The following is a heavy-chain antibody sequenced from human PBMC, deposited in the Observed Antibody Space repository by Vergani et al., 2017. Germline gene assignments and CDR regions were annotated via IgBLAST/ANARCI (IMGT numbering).Heavy chain of an antibody. Sequence: QVQLQESGPGLVKPSETLSLTCTVSGGSISSYYWSWIRQPPGKGLEWIGYIYYSGSTNYNPSLKSRVTISVDTSKNQFSLKLSSVTAADTAVYYCARAATGYCSSTSCYRVGAFDIWGQGTMVIVSS. CDR2: IYYSGST. D-gene: IGHD2-2*01. CDR1: GGSISSYY. CDR3: ARAATGYCSSTSCYRVGAFDI. V-gene: IGHV4-59*12. J-gene: IGHJ3*02.